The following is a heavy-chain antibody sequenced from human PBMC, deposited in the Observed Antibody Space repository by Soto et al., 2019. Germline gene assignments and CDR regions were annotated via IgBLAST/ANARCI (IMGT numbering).Heavy chain of an antibody. Sequence: GESLKISCKGSGYSFTSYWIGWVRQMPGKGLEWMGIIYPADSETRYSPSLQGQVTISADKSISTAYLQWSSLKASDTAMYYCARQGLSRGIWGVDPCGQGTLVTVSS. V-gene: IGHV5-51*01. CDR2: IYPADSET. CDR1: GYSFTSYW. CDR3: ARQGLSRGIWGVDP. D-gene: IGHD3-16*01. J-gene: IGHJ5*02.